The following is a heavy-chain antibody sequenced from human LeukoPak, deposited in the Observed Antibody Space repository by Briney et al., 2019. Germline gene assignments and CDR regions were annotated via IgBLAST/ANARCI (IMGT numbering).Heavy chain of an antibody. CDR1: GFTSDDHA. D-gene: IGHD3-10*01. J-gene: IGHJ6*02. Sequence: GGSLRLSCAVSGFTSDDHAMHWVRQASGKGLEWVAGIMWRSGSTGYGDSVKGRFTISRDNAKKSLYLQMNGLRVEDTAFYYCTKDLTPGGADVWGQGTTVTVSS. V-gene: IGHV3-9*02. CDR3: TKDLTPGGADV. CDR2: IMWRSGST.